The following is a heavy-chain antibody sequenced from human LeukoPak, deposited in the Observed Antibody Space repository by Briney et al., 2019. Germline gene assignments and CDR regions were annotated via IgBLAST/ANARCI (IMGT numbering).Heavy chain of an antibody. V-gene: IGHV3-53*01. J-gene: IGHJ4*02. CDR3: AKGGIAAAGTRIY. CDR1: GLTVSSNY. Sequence: GGSLRLSCAASGLTVSSNYMSWVRQAPGKGLEWVSVIYSGGSTYYADSVKGRFTISRDNSKNTLYLQMNSLRAEDTAVYYCAKGGIAAAGTRIYWGQGTLVTVSS. D-gene: IGHD6-13*01. CDR2: IYSGGST.